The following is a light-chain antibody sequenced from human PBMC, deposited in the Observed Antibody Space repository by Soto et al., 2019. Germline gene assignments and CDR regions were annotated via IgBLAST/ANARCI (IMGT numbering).Light chain of an antibody. CDR2: DVS. V-gene: IGLV2-14*01. CDR3: CISTSISTLV. Sequence: QSALTQPASVSGSPGQSITISCTGTSSDVGGYNYVSWYQQHPGKATKLMIYDVSNRPSGVSNRFSGSKSGTTASLTISGLQAEDAADYFWCISTSISTLVFGVGTKVTFL. J-gene: IGLJ2*01. CDR1: SSDVGGYNY.